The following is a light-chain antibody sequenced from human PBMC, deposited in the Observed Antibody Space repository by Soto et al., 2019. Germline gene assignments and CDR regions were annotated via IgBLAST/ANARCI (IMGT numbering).Light chain of an antibody. Sequence: QSVLTQPPSASGTPGQTIAISCSGGSSNIGSHTVNWYQQLPGTAPRLLIYSNTQRPSGVPDRFSGSKSRTSASLAISGLQSEYEGDYYCAAWDDSLNGVVFGGGTKVTVL. CDR2: SNT. J-gene: IGLJ2*01. V-gene: IGLV1-44*01. CDR3: AAWDDSLNGVV. CDR1: SSNIGSHT.